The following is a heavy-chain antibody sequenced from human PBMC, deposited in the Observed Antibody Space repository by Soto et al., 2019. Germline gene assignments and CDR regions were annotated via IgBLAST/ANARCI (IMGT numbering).Heavy chain of an antibody. V-gene: IGHV6-1*01. Sequence: SQTLSLTCAISGDIVSSNSAAWNWIRQSPSRGLEWLGRTYYRSKWYTGYAPSVKSRITINPDTSKNQFSLQLTSVTPEDTAVYYCADRDVHYWGKGTLVTVSS. CDR2: TYYRSKWYT. CDR3: ADRDVHY. J-gene: IGHJ4*02. CDR1: GDIVSSNSAA.